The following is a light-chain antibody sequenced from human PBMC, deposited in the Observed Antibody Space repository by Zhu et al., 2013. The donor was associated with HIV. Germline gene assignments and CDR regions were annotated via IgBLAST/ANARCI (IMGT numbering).Light chain of an antibody. CDR2: GAS. Sequence: EIVLTQSPGTLSLSPGERATLSCRASQSVSSSYLAWYQQKPGQAPRLLIYGASSRATGIPDRFSGSGSGTDFTLTISRLEPEDFAVYYCQQYGSSPRTFGGGTKVEDQT. J-gene: IGKJ4*01. V-gene: IGKV3-20*01. CDR1: QSVSSSY. CDR3: QQYGSSPRT.